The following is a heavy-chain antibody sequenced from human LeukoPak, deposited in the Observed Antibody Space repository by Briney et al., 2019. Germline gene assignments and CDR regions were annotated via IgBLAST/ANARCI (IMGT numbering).Heavy chain of an antibody. J-gene: IGHJ6*02. CDR2: INHSGST. CDR1: GGSFSGYY. V-gene: IGHV4-34*01. Sequence: SETLSLTCAVYGGSFSGYYWSWIRQPPGKGLEWIGEINHSGSTNYNPSLKSRVTISVDTSKNQFSLKLSSVTAADTAVYYCARVCAPYYYGMDVWGQGTTVTVSS. CDR3: ARVCAPYYYGMDV.